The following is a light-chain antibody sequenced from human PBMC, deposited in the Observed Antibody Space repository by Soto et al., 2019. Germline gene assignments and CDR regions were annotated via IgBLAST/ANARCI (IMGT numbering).Light chain of an antibody. CDR2: DVT. J-gene: IGLJ1*01. CDR1: SSGVGGYNY. CDR3: VSYTSSTTYV. V-gene: IGLV2-14*01. Sequence: QSVLTQPAAVSDSPGQSITISGTGTSSGVGGYNYLLRYQQLPGQGRNLIIHDVTNRPSGVANRFSGSKSGSTASLIISGLQAEDEADYYCVSYTSSTTYVFGTGTKGTVL.